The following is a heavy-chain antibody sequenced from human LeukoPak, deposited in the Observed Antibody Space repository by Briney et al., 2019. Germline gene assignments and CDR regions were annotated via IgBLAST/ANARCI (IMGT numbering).Heavy chain of an antibody. CDR2: IKQDGSEK. J-gene: IGHJ6*03. CDR3: ARELVGATLEHDYYYMDV. CDR1: GFTFSSYW. V-gene: IGHV3-7*03. D-gene: IGHD1-26*01. Sequence: PGGSLRLSCAASGFTFSSYWMSWVRQAPGKGLEWVANIKQDGSEKYYVDSVKGRFTISRDNAKNSLYLQMNSLRAEDTAVYYCARELVGATLEHDYYYMDVWGKGTTVTVSS.